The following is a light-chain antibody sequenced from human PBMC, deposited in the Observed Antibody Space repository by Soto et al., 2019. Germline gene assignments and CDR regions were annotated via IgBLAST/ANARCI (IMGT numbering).Light chain of an antibody. V-gene: IGLV2-14*01. Sequence: QSAVTQAASVSGSPGQSITISCTGTSSDVGGYNYVSWYQQFPGKVPKLLIYNVSNRPSGVSNRFSGSKSGNTASLTISGLQAEDEADYFCTSSTSGSLYVFGTGTKVTVL. J-gene: IGLJ1*01. CDR1: SSDVGGYNY. CDR3: TSSTSGSLYV. CDR2: NVS.